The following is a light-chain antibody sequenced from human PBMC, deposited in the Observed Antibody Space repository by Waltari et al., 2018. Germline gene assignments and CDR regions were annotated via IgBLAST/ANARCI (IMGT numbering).Light chain of an antibody. CDR1: QSLLPSDGNTY. CDR3: VQAVAFPYS. V-gene: IGKV2-40*01. J-gene: IGKJ2*03. Sequence: DIVMTQTPLSLPITPGEPASISCRSRQSLLPSDGNTYLHWFLQKPGQSPQLLIYAGSNRASGVPDRFSGSGSGTDFTLKISKVEAEDVGIYYCVQAVAFPYSFGQGTKVEI. CDR2: AGS.